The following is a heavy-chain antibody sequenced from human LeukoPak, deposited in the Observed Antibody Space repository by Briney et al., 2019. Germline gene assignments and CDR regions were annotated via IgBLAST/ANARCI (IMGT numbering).Heavy chain of an antibody. J-gene: IGHJ3*02. CDR1: GNTFTSYY. D-gene: IGHD5-24*01. V-gene: IGHV1-46*01. CDR3: ARGAEMATIDDDAFDI. CDR2: INPSGGST. Sequence: ASVKVSRKASGNTFTSYYMHWVRQAPGQGLEWMGIINPSGGSTSYAQKFQGRVTMTRDTSTSTVYMELSSPRSEDTAVYYCARGAEMATIDDDAFDIWGQGTMVTVSS.